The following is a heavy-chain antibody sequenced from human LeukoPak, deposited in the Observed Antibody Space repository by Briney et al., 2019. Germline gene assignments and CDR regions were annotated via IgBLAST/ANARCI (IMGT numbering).Heavy chain of an antibody. V-gene: IGHV3-7*01. J-gene: IGHJ4*02. CDR2: IKEDGSEK. CDR3: AKDQGVTTLDY. CDR1: GFTFSNYW. Sequence: GGSLRLSCAASGFTFSNYWMSWVRQAPGKGLEWVANIKEDGSEKYYVDSVKGRFTISRDNARNSLYLEMNSLRAEDSAVYYCAKDQGVTTLDYWGQGTLVTVSS. D-gene: IGHD4-11*01.